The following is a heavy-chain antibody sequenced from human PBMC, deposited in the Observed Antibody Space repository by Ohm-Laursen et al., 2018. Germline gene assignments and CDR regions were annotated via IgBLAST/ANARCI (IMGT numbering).Heavy chain of an antibody. CDR1: GGSISSYY. CDR2: IYSSGST. V-gene: IGHV4-59*08. D-gene: IGHD1-26*01. J-gene: IGHJ4*02. CDR3: ASVTIVGATVGY. Sequence: SETLSLTCTVSGGSISSYYWSWIRRPPGKGLEWIGYIYSSGSTNSNPSLKSRVTISVDTSKNQFSLKLSSVTAADTAVYYCASVTIVGATVGYWGQGTLVTVSS.